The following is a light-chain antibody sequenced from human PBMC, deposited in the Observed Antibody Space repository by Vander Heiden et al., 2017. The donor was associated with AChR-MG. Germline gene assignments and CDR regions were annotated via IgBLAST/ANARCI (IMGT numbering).Light chain of an antibody. V-gene: IGLV2-11*01. CDR1: SSDVGGYNY. CDR2: DVS. Sequence: QSALTQPRSVSGPPGPSVTMSCTGTSSDVGGYNYVSWYQQHPGKAPKLMIYDVSKRPSGVPDRFSGSKSGNTASLTISGLQAEDEADYYCCSYAGSYNYVFGTGTKVTVL. CDR3: CSYAGSYNYV. J-gene: IGLJ1*01.